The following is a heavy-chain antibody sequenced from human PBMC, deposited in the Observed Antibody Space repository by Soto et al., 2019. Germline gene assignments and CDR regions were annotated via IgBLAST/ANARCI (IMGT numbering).Heavy chain of an antibody. J-gene: IGHJ4*02. CDR2: IYYSGST. CDR3: AREGDLGRWIQLLDS. D-gene: IGHD1-1*01. V-gene: IGHV4-59*12. CDR1: GGSISSYY. Sequence: PSETLSLTCTVSGGSISSYYWSWIRQPPGKGLEWIGYIYYSGSTNYNPSLKSRVTISVDTSKNQFSLKLSSVTAADTAVYFCAREGDLGRWIQLLDSWGQGTLVTVSS.